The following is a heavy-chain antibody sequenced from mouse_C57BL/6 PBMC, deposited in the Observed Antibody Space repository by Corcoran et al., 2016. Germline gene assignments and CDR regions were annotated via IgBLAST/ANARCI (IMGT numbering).Heavy chain of an antibody. J-gene: IGHJ4*01. Sequence: QVQLQQSGPELVKPGASVKISCKASGYSFTSYYIHWVKQRPGQGLEWIGWIYPGSGNTKYNEKFKGKATLTADTSSSTAYMQLSSLTSEDSAVYYCASGITTGLMDYWGQGTSVTVSS. CDR3: ASGITTGLMDY. V-gene: IGHV1-66*01. CDR1: GYSFTSYY. D-gene: IGHD1-1*01. CDR2: IYPGSGNT.